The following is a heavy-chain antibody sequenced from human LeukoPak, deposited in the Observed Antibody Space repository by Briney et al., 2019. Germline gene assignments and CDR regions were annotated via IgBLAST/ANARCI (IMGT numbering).Heavy chain of an antibody. CDR1: GGSISSYY. Sequence: PSETLSLTCTVSGGSISSYYWSWIRQPPGKGLEWIGYIYYSGSTNYNPSLKSRVTISVDTSKNQFSLKLSSVTAADTAVYYCARLNVDTADFDYWGQGTLVTVSS. J-gene: IGHJ4*02. CDR3: ARLNVDTADFDY. D-gene: IGHD5-18*01. CDR2: IYYSGST. V-gene: IGHV4-59*08.